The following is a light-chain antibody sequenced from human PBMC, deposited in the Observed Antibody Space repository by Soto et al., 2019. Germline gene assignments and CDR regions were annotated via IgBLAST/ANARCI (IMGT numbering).Light chain of an antibody. CDR1: QSVSSSY. Sequence: EIVLTQSPGTLSLSPGERGTLSCRASQSVSSSYLAWYQRKPGQAPRLLIYGASSRATGIPDRFSGSGSGTDFTLTISRLGPEDFAVYYCQQYGSSPPYTFGQGTKLEIK. J-gene: IGKJ2*01. CDR3: QQYGSSPPYT. V-gene: IGKV3-20*01. CDR2: GAS.